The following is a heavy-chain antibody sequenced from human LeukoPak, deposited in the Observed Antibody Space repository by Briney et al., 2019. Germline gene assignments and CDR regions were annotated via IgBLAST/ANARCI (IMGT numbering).Heavy chain of an antibody. J-gene: IGHJ5*02. Sequence: ASVKVSCKASGYTFTSYYMHWVQQAPGQGLEWMGIINPSGGSTSYAQKFQGRVTMTRDTSTSTVYMELSSLRSEDTAVYYCARQYYYDSSGYPNWFDPWGQGTLVTVSS. CDR1: GYTFTSYY. V-gene: IGHV1-46*01. D-gene: IGHD3-22*01. CDR2: INPSGGST. CDR3: ARQYYYDSSGYPNWFDP.